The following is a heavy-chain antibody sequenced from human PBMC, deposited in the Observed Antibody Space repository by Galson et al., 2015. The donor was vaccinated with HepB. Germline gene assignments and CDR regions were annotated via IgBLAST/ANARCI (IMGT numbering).Heavy chain of an antibody. D-gene: IGHD4-23*01. CDR2: ISDDGSNK. CDR3: AREGDGGNSIFYFDY. Sequence: SLRLSCAASGFTFNIYAMHWVRQAPGKGLEWVAVISDDGSNKYYADSVKGRFTISRDNSKNTLYLQMNSLRAEDTAVYYCAREGDGGNSIFYFDYWGQGTVVTVSS. V-gene: IGHV3-30*04. CDR1: GFTFNIYA. J-gene: IGHJ4*02.